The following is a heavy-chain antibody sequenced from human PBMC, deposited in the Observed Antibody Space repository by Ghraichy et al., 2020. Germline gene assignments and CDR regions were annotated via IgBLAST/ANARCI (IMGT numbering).Heavy chain of an antibody. V-gene: IGHV4-39*01. CDR3: ARRTSGYSSSWYGGHYYYGMDV. D-gene: IGHD6-13*01. CDR2: IYYSGST. CDR1: GGSISSSTYY. Sequence: SQTLSLTCTVSGGSISSSTYYWGWIRQPPGKGLEWIGSIYYSGSTFYNPSLKSRVTISVDTSKNLFSLKLSSVTAADTAVYYCARRTSGYSSSWYGGHYYYGMDVWGQGTTVTVSS. J-gene: IGHJ6*02.